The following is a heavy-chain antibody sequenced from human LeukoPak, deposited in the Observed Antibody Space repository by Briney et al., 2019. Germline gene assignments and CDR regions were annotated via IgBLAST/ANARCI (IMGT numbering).Heavy chain of an antibody. J-gene: IGHJ6*03. V-gene: IGHV1-8*01. D-gene: IGHD2-15*01. CDR2: MNPNSGNT. CDR1: GYTFTSYD. CDR3: ARTATLFYYYYYYMDV. Sequence: ASVKVSCKASGYTFTSYDINWVRQAPGQGLEWMGWMNPNSGNTGYAQKFQGRVTMTRNTSISTAYMELSSLRSEHTAVYYCARTATLFYYYYYYMDVWGKGTTVTVSS.